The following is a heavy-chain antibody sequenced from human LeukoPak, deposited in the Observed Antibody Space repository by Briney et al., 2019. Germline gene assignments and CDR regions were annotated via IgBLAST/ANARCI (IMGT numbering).Heavy chain of an antibody. V-gene: IGHV5-51*01. CDR3: SIAVAGNGFDI. J-gene: IGHJ3*02. CDR2: IYPGDSDT. CDR1: GYHFTSYW. Sequence: HGEALKMSCKWSGYHFTSYWIGWVRQRPGKGLEWMGIIYPGDSDTRYGPSLQGQVTISADKSISTAYLQWSSLKASDTAMYSCSIAVAGNGFDIWGQGTMVTVSS. D-gene: IGHD6-19*01.